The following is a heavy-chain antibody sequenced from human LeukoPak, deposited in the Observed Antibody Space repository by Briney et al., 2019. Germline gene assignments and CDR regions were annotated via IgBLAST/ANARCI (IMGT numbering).Heavy chain of an antibody. CDR1: GVSIRNYY. D-gene: IGHD2-15*01. CDR2: VYYSGST. Sequence: SETLSLTCTVSGVSIRNYYWSWIRQPPGKGLEWIGYVYYSGSTNYNPSLKSRVSISLDTSKNQVSLNLTSVTAADTAVYYCARDHFGSWYDYWGQGTLVTVFS. J-gene: IGHJ4*02. CDR3: ARDHFGSWYDY. V-gene: IGHV4-59*01.